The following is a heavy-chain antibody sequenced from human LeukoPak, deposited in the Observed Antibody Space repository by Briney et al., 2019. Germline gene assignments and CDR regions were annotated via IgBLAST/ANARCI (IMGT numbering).Heavy chain of an antibody. CDR1: GYSISSGYY. CDR2: IYHSGST. J-gene: IGHJ3*02. Sequence: PSETLSLTCAVSGYSISSGYYWGWIRQPPGQGLEWIGGIYHSGSTYYNPSLKSRVTISVHTSKNQFSLKLSSVTAADTAVYYCARRKAAFDIWGQGTMVTVSS. CDR3: ARRKAAFDI. V-gene: IGHV4-38-2*01.